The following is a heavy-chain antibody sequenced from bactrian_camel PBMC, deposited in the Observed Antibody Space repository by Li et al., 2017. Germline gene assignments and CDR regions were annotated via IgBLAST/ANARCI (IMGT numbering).Heavy chain of an antibody. Sequence: VQLVESGGGSVQAGGSLRLSCAASGYSVRSNCVGWFRQAPGKEQEREGVARIYSSGSSTDYADSVKGRFTITQDNAKNTVILQMNSLEPEDTAMYYCAAGRGWFCPLEDRSYFYYWGQGTQVTVS. D-gene: IGHD1*01. J-gene: IGHJ4*01. CDR2: IYSSGSST. CDR3: AAGRGWFCPLEDRSYFYY. CDR1: GYSVRSNC. V-gene: IGHV3S40*01.